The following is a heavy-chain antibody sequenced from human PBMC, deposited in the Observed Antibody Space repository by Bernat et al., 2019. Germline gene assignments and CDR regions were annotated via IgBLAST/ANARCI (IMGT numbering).Heavy chain of an antibody. Sequence: EVQLVESGGGLVQPGGSLRLSCAASGFTVSSNYMSWVRQAPGKGLEWVSVIYSGGSTYYADSVKGRFTISRDNSKNTLYLQMVGLRAGDTAIYYCAKSLIAAAGAFDIWGQGTMVTVSS. V-gene: IGHV3-66*01. CDR3: AKSLIAAAGAFDI. CDR1: GFTVSSNY. J-gene: IGHJ3*02. CDR2: IYSGGST. D-gene: IGHD6-13*01.